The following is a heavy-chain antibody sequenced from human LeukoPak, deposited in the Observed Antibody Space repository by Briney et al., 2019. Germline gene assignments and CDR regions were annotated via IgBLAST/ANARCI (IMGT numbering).Heavy chain of an antibody. J-gene: IGHJ3*02. CDR3: AKGDSSSWYDAFDI. CDR1: PLTFSSYS. D-gene: IGHD6-13*01. CDR2: ISGSGGST. V-gene: IGHV3-23*01. Sequence: GGSLRLSCEASPLTFSSYSLNWVRQAPGKGLEWVSAISGSGGSTYYADSVKGRFTISRDNPKNTLYLQMNSLRAEDTAVYYCAKGDSSSWYDAFDIWGQGTMVTVSS.